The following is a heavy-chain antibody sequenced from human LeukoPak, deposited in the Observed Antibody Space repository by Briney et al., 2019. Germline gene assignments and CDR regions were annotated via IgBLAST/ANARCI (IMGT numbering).Heavy chain of an antibody. CDR1: GFTFSSYW. J-gene: IGHJ4*02. CDR3: ARGVDYYENSGTIDY. CDR2: IWYDGSNK. Sequence: PGGSLRLSCAASGFTFSSYWMSWVRQPPGKGLEWVAIIWYDGSNKTYEDSVKGRFTISRDNSKNTLYLQMNSLRAEDTAVYYCARGVDYYENSGTIDYWGQGTLVTVSS. V-gene: IGHV3-33*08. D-gene: IGHD3-22*01.